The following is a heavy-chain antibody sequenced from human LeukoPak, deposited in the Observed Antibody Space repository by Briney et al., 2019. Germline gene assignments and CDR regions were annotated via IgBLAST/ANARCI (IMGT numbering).Heavy chain of an antibody. V-gene: IGHV3-23*01. CDR1: GFSFGNYA. CDR3: VKDPRDTYGTNWFVS. CDR2: ISGTGGAT. J-gene: IGHJ5*01. D-gene: IGHD2-21*01. Sequence: GSLRLSCVASGFSFGNYAMSWVRQAPGKGLQWVSQISGTGGATWYAGFARDRFTISRHNSKKTLYLQMSGLRVEDTAMYYCVKDPRDTYGTNWFVSWGQGTLLIVSS.